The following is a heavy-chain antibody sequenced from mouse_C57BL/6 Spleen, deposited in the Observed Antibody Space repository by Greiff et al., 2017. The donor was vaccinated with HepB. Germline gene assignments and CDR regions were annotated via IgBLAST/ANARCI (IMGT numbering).Heavy chain of an antibody. Sequence: QVPLKQPGAELVKPGASVKVSCKASGYTFTSYWMHWVKQRPGQGLEWIGRIHPSDSATNYNQTFKGKATLTVDKSSSTAYMQLSSLTAEDAAVYYCAISGGYPFAYWGQGTLVTVSA. V-gene: IGHV1-74*01. J-gene: IGHJ3*01. CDR3: AISGGYPFAY. CDR1: GYTFTSYW. D-gene: IGHD2-2*01. CDR2: IHPSDSAT.